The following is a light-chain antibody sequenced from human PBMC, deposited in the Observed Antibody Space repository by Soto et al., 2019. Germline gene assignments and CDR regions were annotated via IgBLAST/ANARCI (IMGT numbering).Light chain of an antibody. J-gene: IGLJ1*01. Sequence: QSVLTQPPSVSGAPGQRVTISCTGTRSNIGSDYDVHWFQHLPGTAPKLLIYGNGNRPSGVPDRFSGSKSGTSASLAITGLQAEDEADYYCQSYDSSLSSYVFGTGTKLTVL. CDR2: GNG. V-gene: IGLV1-40*01. CDR3: QSYDSSLSSYV. CDR1: RSNIGSDYD.